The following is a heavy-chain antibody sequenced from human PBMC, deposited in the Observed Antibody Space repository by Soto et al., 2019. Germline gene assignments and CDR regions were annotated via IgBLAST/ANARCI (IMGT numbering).Heavy chain of an antibody. Sequence: GALRLSCAASGFTFSSYAMSWVRQAPGKGLEWVSAISGSGGSTYYADSVKGRFTISRDNSKNTLYLQMNSLRAEDTAVYYCAKSEYCSGGSCYSELSFDYWGQGTLVTVSS. CDR1: GFTFSSYA. J-gene: IGHJ4*02. V-gene: IGHV3-23*01. CDR3: AKSEYCSGGSCYSELSFDY. CDR2: ISGSGGST. D-gene: IGHD2-15*01.